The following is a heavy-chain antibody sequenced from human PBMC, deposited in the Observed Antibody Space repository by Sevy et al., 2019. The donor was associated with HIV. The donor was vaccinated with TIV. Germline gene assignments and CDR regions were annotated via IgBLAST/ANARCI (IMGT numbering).Heavy chain of an antibody. CDR2: IYYSGST. Sequence: SETLSLTCTVSGGSISSGGYYWSWIRQHPGKGLEWIGYIYYSGSTYYNPSLKSRVTISVDTSKNQFSLKLSSVTAADTAVYYCARALTMIGYCYGMDVWGQGTTVTVSS. J-gene: IGHJ6*02. CDR3: ARALTMIGYCYGMDV. CDR1: GGSISSGGYY. V-gene: IGHV4-31*03. D-gene: IGHD3-22*01.